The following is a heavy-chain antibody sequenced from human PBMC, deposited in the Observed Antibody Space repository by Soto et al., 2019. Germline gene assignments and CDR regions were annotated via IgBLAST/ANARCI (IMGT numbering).Heavy chain of an antibody. J-gene: IGHJ5*02. V-gene: IGHV1-18*01. CDR2: ISAYNGNT. CDR1: GYTFTSYG. CDR3: ASSLSGCSGGSCYSAWFDP. D-gene: IGHD2-15*01. Sequence: QVQLVQSGAEVKKPGASVKVSCKASGYTFTSYGISWVRQAPGQGLEWMGWISAYNGNTNYAQKLQGRVTMTTDTATSTAYMELGSLGSDDTAVYYCASSLSGCSGGSCYSAWFDPWGQGTLVTVSS.